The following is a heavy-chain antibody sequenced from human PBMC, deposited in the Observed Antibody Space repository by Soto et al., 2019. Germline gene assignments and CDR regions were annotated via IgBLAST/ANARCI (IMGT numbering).Heavy chain of an antibody. Sequence: GGSLRLSCAASGFTVSSNYMSWVRQAPGKGLEWVSVIYSGASTYYADSVKGRFTISRDNSKNTLYLQMNSLRAEDTAVYYCARDPRDYDFGSGYYPDAFDIWGQGTMVTVSS. V-gene: IGHV3-66*01. CDR2: IYSGAST. CDR3: ARDPRDYDFGSGYYPDAFDI. D-gene: IGHD3-3*01. CDR1: GFTVSSNY. J-gene: IGHJ3*02.